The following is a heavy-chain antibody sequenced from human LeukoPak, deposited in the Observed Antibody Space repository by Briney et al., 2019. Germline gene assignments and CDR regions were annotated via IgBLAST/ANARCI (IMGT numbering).Heavy chain of an antibody. D-gene: IGHD3-10*01. J-gene: IGHJ4*02. Sequence: PGGSLRLSCAASGFTFSSYAMSWVRQAPGKGLEWVSAISGSGGSTYYADSVKGRFTISRDNAKNSLYLQMNSLRAEDTAVYYCARDLGDYYGSGSFFDYWGQGTLVTVSS. V-gene: IGHV3-23*01. CDR3: ARDLGDYYGSGSFFDY. CDR2: ISGSGGST. CDR1: GFTFSSYA.